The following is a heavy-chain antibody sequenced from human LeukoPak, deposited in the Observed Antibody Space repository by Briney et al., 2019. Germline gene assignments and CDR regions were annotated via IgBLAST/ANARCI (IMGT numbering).Heavy chain of an antibody. CDR3: ARSILRYYYNASGYYPYYFDY. V-gene: IGHV4-39*07. CDR2: IYYRGSN. Sequence: SETLSLTCTVSGGSFSSSSYYWGWIRQPPGRGLEWIGSIYYRGSNYHNSSLKGRVAMSIDTSKNQFSLRLSSVTAADTAVYYCARSILRYYYNASGYYPYYFDYWGQGVLVTVSS. CDR1: GGSFSSSSYY. D-gene: IGHD3-22*01. J-gene: IGHJ4*02.